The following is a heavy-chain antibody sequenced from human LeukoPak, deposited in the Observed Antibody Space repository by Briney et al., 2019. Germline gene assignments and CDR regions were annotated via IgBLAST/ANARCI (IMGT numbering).Heavy chain of an antibody. CDR1: GYSITSGYY. Sequence: SETLSLTCTVSGYSITSGYYWGWIRQPPGKGLEWIGSIYHSGDTYYNPSLKSRVTISVDTSKNQFSLKLSSVTAADTAVYYCASERGGYDFWSGYSEFDPWGQGTLVTVSS. CDR3: ASERGGYDFWSGYSEFDP. V-gene: IGHV4-38-2*02. J-gene: IGHJ5*02. D-gene: IGHD3-3*01. CDR2: IYHSGDT.